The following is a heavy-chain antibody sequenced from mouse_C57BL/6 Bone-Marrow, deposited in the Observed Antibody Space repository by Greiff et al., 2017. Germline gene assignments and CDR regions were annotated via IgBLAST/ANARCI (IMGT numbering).Heavy chain of an antibody. CDR1: GFTFSSYG. J-gene: IGHJ2*01. V-gene: IGHV5-6*01. D-gene: IGHD2-3*01. Sequence: EVQVVESGGDLVKPGGSLKLSCAASGFTFSSYGMSWVRQTPDKRLEWVATISSGGSYTYYPDSVKGRFTISRDNAKNTLYLQMSSLKSEDTAMYYCARDDGYWYYFDYWGQGTTLTVSS. CDR2: ISSGGSYT. CDR3: ARDDGYWYYFDY.